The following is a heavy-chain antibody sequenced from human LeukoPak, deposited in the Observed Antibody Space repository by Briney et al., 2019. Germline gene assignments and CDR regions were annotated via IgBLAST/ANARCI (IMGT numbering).Heavy chain of an antibody. CDR1: GFTVSRYW. Sequence: GGSLRLSCAASGFTVSRYWMSWVRQAPGKGLEWVACIHENGGTEYYVDSVKGRFAISRDNTKNSLYLQMSSLTVEDTAVYYCARDLSSRDAYWGQGTLVTVSS. V-gene: IGHV3-7*03. J-gene: IGHJ4*02. CDR3: ARDLSSRDAY. CDR2: IHENGGTE. D-gene: IGHD6-13*01.